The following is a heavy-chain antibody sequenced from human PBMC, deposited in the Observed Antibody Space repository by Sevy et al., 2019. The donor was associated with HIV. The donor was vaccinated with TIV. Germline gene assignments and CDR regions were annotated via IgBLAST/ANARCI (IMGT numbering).Heavy chain of an antibody. D-gene: IGHD1-7*01. CDR1: GYTFTGDY. Sequence: ASVKDSCKASGYTFTGDYLHWVRQAPGQGLEWMGRVYPHSGGTNYAQKFQGRVTMTRDTSISTAYMELSRLRSDDTAVYYCARDGGGGTTNSGMDVWGQGTTVTVSS. V-gene: IGHV1-2*06. J-gene: IGHJ6*02. CDR2: VYPHSGGT. CDR3: ARDGGGGTTNSGMDV.